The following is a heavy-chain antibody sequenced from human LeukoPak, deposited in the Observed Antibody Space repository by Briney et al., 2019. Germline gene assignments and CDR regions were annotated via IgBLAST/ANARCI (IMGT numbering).Heavy chain of an antibody. D-gene: IGHD2-15*01. J-gene: IGHJ4*02. Sequence: GASVKVSCKASGYTFTRYYMHWVRQAPGQGLEWMGIINPSGGSTSYAQKFQGRVTMTRDMSTSTVYMELSSLRSEDTAVYYCARGSGIVVVVAAEFDYWGQGTLVTVSS. CDR3: ARGSGIVVVVAAEFDY. CDR1: GYTFTRYY. CDR2: INPSGGST. V-gene: IGHV1-46*01.